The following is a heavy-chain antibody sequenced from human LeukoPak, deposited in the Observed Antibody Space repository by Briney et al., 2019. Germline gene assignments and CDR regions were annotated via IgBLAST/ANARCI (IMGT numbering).Heavy chain of an antibody. Sequence: PGGSLRLSCAASGFTFSSYAMSWVRQAPGKGLEWVSAISGSGGSTYYADSVKGRFTISRDNSKNTLYLQMNSLRAEDTAVYYCAKDWGVGSPRGYFDYWGQGTLVTVPS. CDR2: ISGSGGST. J-gene: IGHJ4*02. CDR3: AKDWGVGSPRGYFDY. V-gene: IGHV3-23*01. D-gene: IGHD1-26*01. CDR1: GFTFSSYA.